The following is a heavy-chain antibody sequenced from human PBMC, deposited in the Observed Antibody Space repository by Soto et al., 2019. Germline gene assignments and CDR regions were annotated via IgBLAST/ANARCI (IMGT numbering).Heavy chain of an antibody. CDR1: GGSISSSSYY. CDR2: IYYSGST. Sequence: SETLSLTCTVSGGSISSSSYYWGWIRQPPGKGLEWIGSIYYSGSTYYNPSLKSRVTISVDTSKNQFSLKLSSVTAADTAVYYCARLLLGMVAARPYYYYGMDVWGQGTTVTVPS. CDR3: ARLLLGMVAARPYYYYGMDV. V-gene: IGHV4-39*01. J-gene: IGHJ6*02. D-gene: IGHD6-6*01.